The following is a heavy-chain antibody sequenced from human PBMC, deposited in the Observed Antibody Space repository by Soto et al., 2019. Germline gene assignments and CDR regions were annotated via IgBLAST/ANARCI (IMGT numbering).Heavy chain of an antibody. Sequence: SVKVSFKASGGTFSSDAVSWVRQAPGQGLEWMGGLIPILGTTHYAQKFQGRVTITADESTNTAYMELSSLRSDDTAVYYCARASGYVSGWYHDYWGQGTRVTVSS. CDR1: GGTFSSDA. J-gene: IGHJ4*02. CDR2: LIPILGTT. D-gene: IGHD6-19*01. CDR3: ARASGYVSGWYHDY. V-gene: IGHV1-69*13.